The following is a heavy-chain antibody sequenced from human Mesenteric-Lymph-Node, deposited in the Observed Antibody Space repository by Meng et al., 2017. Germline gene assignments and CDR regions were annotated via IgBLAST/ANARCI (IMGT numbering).Heavy chain of an antibody. V-gene: IGHV3-21*01. Sequence: LSLTCAASGFTFSSYSMNWVRQAPGKGLEWVSSISSSSSYIYYADSVKGRFTISRDNAKNSLYLQMNSLRAEDTAVYYCARDSDTLFDYWGQGTLVTSPQ. J-gene: IGHJ4*02. D-gene: IGHD2-2*02. CDR3: ARDSDTLFDY. CDR2: ISSSSSYI. CDR1: GFTFSSYS.